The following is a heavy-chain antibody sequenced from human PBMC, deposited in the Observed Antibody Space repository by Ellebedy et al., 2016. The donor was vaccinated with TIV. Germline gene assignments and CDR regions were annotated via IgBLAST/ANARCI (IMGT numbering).Heavy chain of an antibody. CDR2: IRSDGSKK. CDR3: VKGAYPVPTVMAV. J-gene: IGHJ6*02. Sequence: PGGSLRLSCAASGFSSSGMHWVRQAPGKGLDWVAFIRSDGSKKYYAASVTGRFTISRDSSKNTLYLQMNSLKPEDTAVYYCVKGAYPVPTVMAVWGQGTTVIVSS. D-gene: IGHD3-16*01. CDR1: GFSSSG. V-gene: IGHV3-30*02.